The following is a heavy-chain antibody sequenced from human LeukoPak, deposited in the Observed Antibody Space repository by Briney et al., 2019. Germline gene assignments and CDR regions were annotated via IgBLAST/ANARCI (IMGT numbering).Heavy chain of an antibody. D-gene: IGHD6-13*01. Sequence: PSETLSLTCTVSGGSISSSSYYWGWIRQPPGKGLEWIGSIYYSGSIYYNPSLKSRVTISVDTSKNQFSLKLSSVTAADTAVYYCARVPAADGDWFDPWGQGTLVTVSS. CDR2: IYYSGSI. CDR3: ARVPAADGDWFDP. CDR1: GGSISSSSYY. J-gene: IGHJ5*02. V-gene: IGHV4-39*07.